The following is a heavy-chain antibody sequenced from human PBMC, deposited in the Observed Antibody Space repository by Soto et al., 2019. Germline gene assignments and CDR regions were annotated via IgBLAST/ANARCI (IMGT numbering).Heavy chain of an antibody. Sequence: GGSLRLSCAASGFHFSSYSMSWVRQAPGKGLEWVSAISGSGGSTYYADSVKGRFTISRDNSKNTLYLQMNSLRAEDTAVYYCARDLDYVLGAFDIWGQGTMVTVSS. V-gene: IGHV3-23*01. CDR2: ISGSGGST. J-gene: IGHJ3*02. D-gene: IGHD4-17*01. CDR1: GFHFSSYS. CDR3: ARDLDYVLGAFDI.